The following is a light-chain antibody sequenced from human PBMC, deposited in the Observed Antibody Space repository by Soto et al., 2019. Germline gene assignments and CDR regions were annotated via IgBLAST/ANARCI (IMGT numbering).Light chain of an antibody. V-gene: IGLV2-14*01. CDR3: SSYTSSSTYV. Sequence: QSVLTQPASVSGSPGQSITISCTGTSSDVGGYNSVSWYQQHPGKAPKLVIYDVGNRPSGVSDRFSGSKSGNTASLTISGLQAEDVAEYYCSSYTSSSTYVFGAGPMLTVL. CDR2: DVG. CDR1: SSDVGGYNS. J-gene: IGLJ1*01.